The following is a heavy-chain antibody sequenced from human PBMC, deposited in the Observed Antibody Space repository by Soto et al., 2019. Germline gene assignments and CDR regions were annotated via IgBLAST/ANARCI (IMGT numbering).Heavy chain of an antibody. CDR1: GFTFSNVG. J-gene: IGHJ4*02. D-gene: IGHD3-3*01. Sequence: EVQLVESGGGLVNPGGSLGLSCTASGFTFSNVGMHWVRQDAGKGLEWVGGIKSKTDGGTTDYAAPVKGRFTISRDDSKNTLYLQMHSLRTEDTAVYYCVTVAYYERSGGQGTLVTVSS. V-gene: IGHV3-15*07. CDR3: VTVAYYERS. CDR2: IKSKTDGGTT.